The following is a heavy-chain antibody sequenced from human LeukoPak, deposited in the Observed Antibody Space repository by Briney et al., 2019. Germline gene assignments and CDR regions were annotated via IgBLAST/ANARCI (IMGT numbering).Heavy chain of an antibody. V-gene: IGHV1-46*01. D-gene: IGHD3-22*01. CDR3: TRGDRIVVVKFDY. CDR1: GYTFTSYY. CDR2: INPSGGGT. Sequence: ASVKVSCKASGYTFTSYYMHWVRQAPGQGLEWMGIINPSGGGTSYKQKFQSRVAVTRYTSTSTVYMELSSLRSEDTAVYYCTRGDRIVVVKFDYWGQGTLVTVSS. J-gene: IGHJ4*02.